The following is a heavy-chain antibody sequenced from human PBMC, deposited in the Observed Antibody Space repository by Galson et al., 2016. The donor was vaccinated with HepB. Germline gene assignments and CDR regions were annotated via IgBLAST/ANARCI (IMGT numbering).Heavy chain of an antibody. CDR3: ARDLWPRSYYYGSGSYYPTLDY. CDR2: IWHDGSSK. Sequence: SLRLSCAASGFTFSSYGMHWGRQAPGKGLERVAVIWHDGSSKYYADSVKGRFTISRDNSKNMLYLQMNSLRAEDTALYYCARDLWPRSYYYGSGSYYPTLDYWGQGTLVTVSS. D-gene: IGHD3-10*01. J-gene: IGHJ4*02. V-gene: IGHV3-33*01. CDR1: GFTFSSYG.